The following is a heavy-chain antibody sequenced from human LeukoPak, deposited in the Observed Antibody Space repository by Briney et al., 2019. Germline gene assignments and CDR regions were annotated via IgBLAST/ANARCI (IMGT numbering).Heavy chain of an antibody. CDR2: INAGNGNT. CDR3: ARVSRLDCSSTSCSYFDY. Sequence: ASVKVSCKASGYTFTSYAMHWVRQAPGQRLEWMGWINAGNGNTKYSQKFQGRVTITRDTSASTAYMELSSLRSEDTPVYYCARVSRLDCSSTSCSYFDYWGQGTLVTVSS. D-gene: IGHD2-2*01. CDR1: GYTFTSYA. V-gene: IGHV1-3*01. J-gene: IGHJ4*02.